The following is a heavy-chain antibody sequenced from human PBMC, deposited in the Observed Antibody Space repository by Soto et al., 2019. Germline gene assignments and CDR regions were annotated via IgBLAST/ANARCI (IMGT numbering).Heavy chain of an antibody. CDR3: TTDSSGSGSDFDY. V-gene: IGHV3-15*01. Sequence: TGGSLIRSCAASGFTFSNAWMSWVLQAPGKGLEWVGRIKSKTDGGTTDYAAPVKGRFTISRDDSKNTLYLQMNSLKTEDTAVYYCTTDSSGSGSDFDYWGQGTMVTVSS. J-gene: IGHJ4*02. CDR2: IKSKTDGGTT. CDR1: GFTFSNAW. D-gene: IGHD3-10*01.